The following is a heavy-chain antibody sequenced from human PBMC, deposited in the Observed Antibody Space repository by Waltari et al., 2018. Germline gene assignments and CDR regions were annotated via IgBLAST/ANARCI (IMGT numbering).Heavy chain of an antibody. CDR2: SYYSGST. J-gene: IGHJ4*02. Sequence: QVQLQESGPGLVKPSQTLSLTCTVSGGSISSGGYYWSWIRRHPGKGLEWMGYSYYSGSTYYVPSLKSRVTISVDTSKNQFSLKLSSVTAADTAVYYCARGYSGYDLSFTGGGYFDYWGQGTLVTVSS. V-gene: IGHV4-31*03. D-gene: IGHD5-12*01. CDR3: ARGYSGYDLSFTGGGYFDY. CDR1: GGSISSGGYY.